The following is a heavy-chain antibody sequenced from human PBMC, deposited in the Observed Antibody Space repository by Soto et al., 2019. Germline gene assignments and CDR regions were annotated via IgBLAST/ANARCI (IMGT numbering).Heavy chain of an antibody. CDR2: ISYDGSNK. Sequence: GGSLRLSCAASGFTFSSYGMHWVRQAPGKGLEWVAVISYDGSNKYYADSVKGRFTISRDNSKNTLYLQMNSLRAEDTAVYYCAKDPILLYDSSSYYSYYYYGMDVWGQGTTVTVSS. D-gene: IGHD3-22*01. V-gene: IGHV3-30*18. CDR1: GFTFSSYG. CDR3: AKDPILLYDSSSYYSYYYYGMDV. J-gene: IGHJ6*02.